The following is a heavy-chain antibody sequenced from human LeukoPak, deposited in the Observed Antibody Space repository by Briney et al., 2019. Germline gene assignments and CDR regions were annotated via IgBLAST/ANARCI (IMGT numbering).Heavy chain of an antibody. Sequence: SETLSLTCTVSGASISRHYWSWIRQPPGKGLEWIGNIYYSGSTNYNPSLKSRGTISVDRPKNQFSLKLSSVTAADTAIYYCARASLYYYGSGSYYDFDHWGQGTLVTVSS. CDR3: ARASLYYYGSGSYYDFDH. J-gene: IGHJ4*02. CDR1: GASISRHY. CDR2: IYYSGST. V-gene: IGHV4-59*08. D-gene: IGHD3-10*01.